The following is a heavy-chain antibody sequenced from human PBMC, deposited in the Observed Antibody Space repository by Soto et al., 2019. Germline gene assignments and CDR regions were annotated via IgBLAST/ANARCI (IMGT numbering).Heavy chain of an antibody. V-gene: IGHV3-43D*04. CDR2: TNSDGTDS. CDR1: GFDFEDYA. D-gene: IGHD3-22*01. CDR3: AKSLYYYDISPLGH. J-gene: IGHJ4*02. Sequence: VQLVESGGIGVQTGGSLRLSCAAAGFDFEDYAMHWVRQVPGKGLEWVSLTNSDGTDSYYADSVKGRFTISRDNAKATLYLQMDRLRPEDTALYFCAKSLYYYDISPLGHWCQGTLVTVAS.